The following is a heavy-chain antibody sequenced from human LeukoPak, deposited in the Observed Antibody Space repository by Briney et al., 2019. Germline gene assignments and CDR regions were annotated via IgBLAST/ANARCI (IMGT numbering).Heavy chain of an antibody. D-gene: IGHD3-10*01. CDR2: IYYSGST. J-gene: IGHJ4*02. CDR1: GGSISSGDYY. V-gene: IGHV4-30-4*08. Sequence: SQTLSLTCTVSGGSISSGDYYWRWIRQPPGKGLEWIGYIYYSGSTYYNPSLKSRFTISVDTSKNQFSLKLSSVTAADTAVYYCAREGSSGSFDYWGQGTLVTVSS. CDR3: AREGSSGSFDY.